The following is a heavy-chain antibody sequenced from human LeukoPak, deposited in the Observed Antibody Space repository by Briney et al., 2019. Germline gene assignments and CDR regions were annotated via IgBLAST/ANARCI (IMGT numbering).Heavy chain of an antibody. V-gene: IGHV1-69*05. J-gene: IGHJ6*03. Sequence: SVKVSCKASGGTFSSYAISWVRQAPGQGLEWMGGIIPIFGTANYAQKFQGRVTITTDESTSTAYMELSSLRSEDTAMYYCARGTTVATSHFYYYYYMDAWGKGTAVTVSS. CDR1: GGTFSSYA. CDR2: IIPIFGTA. CDR3: ARGTTVATSHFYYYYYMDA. D-gene: IGHD4-11*01.